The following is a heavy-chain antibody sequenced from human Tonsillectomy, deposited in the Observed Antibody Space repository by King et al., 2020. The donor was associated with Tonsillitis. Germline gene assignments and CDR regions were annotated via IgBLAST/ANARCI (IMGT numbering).Heavy chain of an antibody. D-gene: IGHD2-21*02. Sequence: VQLVQSGGGLVQPGRSLRLSCAASGFIFDDYAMHWVRQAPGKGLEWVSGLSWNSGMIDYADSVKGRFTVSRDNAKNSLYLQMNSLRAEDTAFYYCAKGLGPSVVVTLMDYWGQGTLVTVSS. J-gene: IGHJ4*02. V-gene: IGHV3-9*01. CDR2: LSWNSGMI. CDR3: AKGLGPSVVVTLMDY. CDR1: GFIFDDYA.